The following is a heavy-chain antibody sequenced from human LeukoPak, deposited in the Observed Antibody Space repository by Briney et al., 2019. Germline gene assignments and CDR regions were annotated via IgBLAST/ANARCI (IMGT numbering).Heavy chain of an antibody. V-gene: IGHV3-23*01. CDR3: AKGYSSGVTPFDF. D-gene: IGHD3-22*01. CDR1: GLILRGHA. CDR2: IGDSGEIE. Sequence: GGSLTLSCEPSGLILRGHAMSWDSQAPGKGLEWVSGIGDSGEIERYADSVKGRFTISRDNFRNMVYLDMRSLRPEDTAVYCCAKGYSSGVTPFDFWGQGTQVTVSS. J-gene: IGHJ4*02.